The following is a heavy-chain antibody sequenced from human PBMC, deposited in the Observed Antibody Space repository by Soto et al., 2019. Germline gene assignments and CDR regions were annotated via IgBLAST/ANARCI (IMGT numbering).Heavy chain of an antibody. Sequence: EVQLLESGGGLVQPGGSLRLSCAASGFTFSSFAMTWVRQAPGKGLEWVSAISGSGDATYHADSVKGRFTISRDNSKNTLYLKMNSLSAEDTAIDYGAMGHYKDSSGYYYWGQGTLVTVSS. J-gene: IGHJ4*02. V-gene: IGHV3-23*01. CDR1: GFTFSSFA. D-gene: IGHD3-22*01. CDR2: ISGSGDAT. CDR3: AMGHYKDSSGYYY.